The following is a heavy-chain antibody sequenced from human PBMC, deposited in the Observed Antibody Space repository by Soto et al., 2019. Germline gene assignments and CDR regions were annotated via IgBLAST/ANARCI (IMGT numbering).Heavy chain of an antibody. CDR2: IYYSGST. D-gene: IGHD4-17*01. J-gene: IGHJ4*02. V-gene: IGHV4-59*01. CDR1: GGSISSYY. Sequence: QVQLQESGPGLVKPSETLSLTCTVSGGSISSYYWSWIRQPPGKGLEWIGYIYYSGSTNYNPSLKSRVTMSLDTSKNQFSLKLSSVTPADTAVYYCARRYGPSFDYWGKGTLVTVSS. CDR3: ARRYGPSFDY.